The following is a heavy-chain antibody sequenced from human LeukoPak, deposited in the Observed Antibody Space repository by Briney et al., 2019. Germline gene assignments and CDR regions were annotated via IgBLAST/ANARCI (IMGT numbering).Heavy chain of an antibody. J-gene: IGHJ4*02. CDR3: ARAFTYYYDSSGYSY. V-gene: IGHV3-7*03. D-gene: IGHD3-22*01. CDR1: GLTFSSYW. Sequence: GGSLRLSCAASGLTFSSYWMSWVRQAPGKGLEWVANIKQDGSEKYYVDSVKGRFTISRDNAKNSLYLQMNSLRAEDTAVYYCARAFTYYYDSSGYSYWGQGTLVTVSS. CDR2: IKQDGSEK.